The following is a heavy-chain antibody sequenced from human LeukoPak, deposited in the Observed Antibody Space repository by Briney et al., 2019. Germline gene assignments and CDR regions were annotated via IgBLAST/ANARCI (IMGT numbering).Heavy chain of an antibody. J-gene: IGHJ5*02. D-gene: IGHD3-3*01. CDR2: IYYSGST. CDR1: GGSISSHY. V-gene: IGHV4-59*11. CDR3: ARDVKNRDHDFWSGYYHWFDP. Sequence: SETLSLTCTVSGGSISSHYWSWIRQPPGKGLEWIGYIYYSGSTNYNPSLKSRVTISVDTSKNQFSLKLSSVTAADTAVYYCARDVKNRDHDFWSGYYHWFDPWGQGTLVTVSS.